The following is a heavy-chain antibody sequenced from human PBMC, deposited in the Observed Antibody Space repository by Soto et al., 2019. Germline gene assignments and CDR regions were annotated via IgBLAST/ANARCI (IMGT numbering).Heavy chain of an antibody. V-gene: IGHV3-23*01. Sequence: GGSLRLSCAASGFTFSSYAMSWVRQAPGKGLEWVSAISGSGGSTYYADSVKGRFTISRDNSKNTLYLQMNSLRAEDTAVYYGEKRVVSGGVVADYGGPGTLSTV. CDR3: EKRVVSGGVVADY. J-gene: IGHJ4*02. D-gene: IGHD2-2*01. CDR1: GFTFSSYA. CDR2: ISGSGGST.